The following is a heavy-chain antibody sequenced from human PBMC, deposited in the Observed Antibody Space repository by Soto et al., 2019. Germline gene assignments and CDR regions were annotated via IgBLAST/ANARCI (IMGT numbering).Heavy chain of an antibody. CDR3: ARASCSGGSCYGLTPDAFDI. Sequence: SVKVSWKASGGTFSSYAISLVRQAPGQGLEWMGGIIPIFGTANYAQKFQGRVTITADESTSTAYMELSSLRSEDTAVYYCARASCSGGSCYGLTPDAFDIWGQGTMVTVSS. D-gene: IGHD2-15*01. J-gene: IGHJ3*02. CDR1: GGTFSSYA. CDR2: IIPIFGTA. V-gene: IGHV1-69*13.